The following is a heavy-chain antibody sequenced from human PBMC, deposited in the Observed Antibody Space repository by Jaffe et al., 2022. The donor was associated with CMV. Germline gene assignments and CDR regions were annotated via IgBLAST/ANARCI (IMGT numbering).Heavy chain of an antibody. CDR3: AKDHVLDSSSWYNWFDP. Sequence: EVQLLESGGGLVQPGGSLRLSCAASGFTFSSYAMSWVRQAPGKGLEWVSAISGSGGSTYYADSVKGRFTISRDNSKNTLYLQMNSLRAEDTAVYYCAKDHVLDSSSWYNWFDPWGQGTLVTVSS. CDR2: ISGSGGST. CDR1: GFTFSSYA. J-gene: IGHJ5*02. V-gene: IGHV3-23*01. D-gene: IGHD6-13*01.